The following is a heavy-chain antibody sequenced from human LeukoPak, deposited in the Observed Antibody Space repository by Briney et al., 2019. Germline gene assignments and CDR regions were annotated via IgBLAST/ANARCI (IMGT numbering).Heavy chain of an antibody. CDR3: ATERPGSRTLDS. CDR2: VYSVGAT. J-gene: IGHJ4*02. D-gene: IGHD1-14*01. Sequence: PGGSLRLSCAASGLIVSGNHMNWVRLAPGKGLEWVSIVYSVGATYYEDSVKGRFTVSRDDSKNIVFLQMNNLRSEDTAVYFCATERPGSRTLDSWGQGTPVTVSS. V-gene: IGHV3-66*01. CDR1: GLIVSGNH.